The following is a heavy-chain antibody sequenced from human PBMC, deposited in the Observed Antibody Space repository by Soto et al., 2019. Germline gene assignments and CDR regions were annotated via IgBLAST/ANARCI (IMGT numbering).Heavy chain of an antibody. CDR3: ALEMSTITYFHY. D-gene: IGHD3-3*01. V-gene: IGHV1-2*02. CDR1: GYTFTDHS. Sequence: QVHLVQSGAEVKKPGASVIVSCKASGYTFTDHSLHWVRQAPGQGLEWMGWINPHSGVTVSAENFEGRVTMTRDTSINTAYMEMGWLRSDDTAMYYCALEMSTITYFHYWGQGTLLTVSP. CDR2: INPHSGVT. J-gene: IGHJ4*02.